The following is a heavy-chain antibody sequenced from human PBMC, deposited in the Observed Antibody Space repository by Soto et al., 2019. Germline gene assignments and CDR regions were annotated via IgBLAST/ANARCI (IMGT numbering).Heavy chain of an antibody. J-gene: IGHJ2*01. CDR1: GFTFSSYG. V-gene: IGHV3-33*01. D-gene: IGHD6-19*01. CDR2: IWYDGSNK. CDR3: ARSPSGWDDWYFDL. Sequence: QEQLVESGGGVVQPGRSLRLSCAASGFTFSSYGMHWVRQAPGKGMEWVAVIWYDGSNKYYVESVKGRFTISRDNSKNTLYLQRNSLRAEDTAVYYCARSPSGWDDWYFDLWGRGTLVTVSS.